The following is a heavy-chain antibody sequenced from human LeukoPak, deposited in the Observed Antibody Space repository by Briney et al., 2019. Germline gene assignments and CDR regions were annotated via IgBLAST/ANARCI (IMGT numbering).Heavy chain of an antibody. CDR2: ISYDGCNK. V-gene: IGHV3-30-3*01. D-gene: IGHD5-12*01. Sequence: PGRSLRLSCAASGFTFSSYAMHWVRQAPGKGLEWVAVISYDGCNKYYADSVKGRFTISRDNSKNTLYLQMNSLRAEDTAVYYCARDRAKIVADAFDIWGQGTMVTVSS. CDR1: GFTFSSYA. CDR3: ARDRAKIVADAFDI. J-gene: IGHJ3*02.